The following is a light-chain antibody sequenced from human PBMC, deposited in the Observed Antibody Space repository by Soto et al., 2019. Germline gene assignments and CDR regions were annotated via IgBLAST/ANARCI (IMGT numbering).Light chain of an antibody. CDR1: QTISRY. J-gene: IGKJ2*01. CDR3: QQTNSPPHS. Sequence: DIQMTQSPSSLSASVGDRVTITCRASQTISRYLNWYQHKPGKPPKLLIYGTSNLQSGVPSRFSGSGSGTDFTLTINSLQPEDFATYYCQQTNSPPHSFGQGTKLEIK. CDR2: GTS. V-gene: IGKV1-39*01.